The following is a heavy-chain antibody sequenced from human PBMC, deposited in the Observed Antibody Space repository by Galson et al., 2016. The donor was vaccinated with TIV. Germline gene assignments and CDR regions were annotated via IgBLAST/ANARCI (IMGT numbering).Heavy chain of an antibody. Sequence: SVKVSCKASGYTFTSYNMHGVRQAPGQGPEWMGIINPSGGNTEYAQKFKGRVTMTRDTSTSTVYMELNSLRSEDTAVYYCARDGLYCSGGSCYTDWYFDLWGRGTLVTVSS. CDR2: INPSGGNT. D-gene: IGHD2-15*01. CDR3: ARDGLYCSGGSCYTDWYFDL. V-gene: IGHV1-46*01. CDR1: GYTFTSYN. J-gene: IGHJ2*01.